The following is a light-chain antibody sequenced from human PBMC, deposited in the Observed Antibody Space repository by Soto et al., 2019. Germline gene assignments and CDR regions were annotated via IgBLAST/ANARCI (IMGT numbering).Light chain of an antibody. Sequence: QSALTQPASVSGSPGQSITISCTGTSSDVGAYIYVSWYQHYPGKAPKVMIYEVTNRPSGVSDRFSGSKSGNTASLTISGLQAEDEADYYCCSYTSSRTYVFGTGTKVTVL. CDR1: SSDVGAYIY. CDR2: EVT. CDR3: CSYTSSRTYV. V-gene: IGLV2-14*01. J-gene: IGLJ1*01.